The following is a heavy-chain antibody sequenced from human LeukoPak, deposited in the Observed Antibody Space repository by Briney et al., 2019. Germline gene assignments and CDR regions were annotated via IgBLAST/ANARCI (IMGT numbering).Heavy chain of an antibody. J-gene: IGHJ4*02. CDR2: INAGNGNT. Sequence: ASVKVSRKASGYTFTNYAMHWVRQAPGQRPEWMGWINAGNGNTEYSQKFQDRVTITRDISANTAYMELSSLTSEDTAVYYCARGSYYYGSGSSMGSDYWGQGTLVTVSS. D-gene: IGHD3-10*01. CDR3: ARGSYYYGSGSSMGSDY. V-gene: IGHV1-3*01. CDR1: GYTFTNYA.